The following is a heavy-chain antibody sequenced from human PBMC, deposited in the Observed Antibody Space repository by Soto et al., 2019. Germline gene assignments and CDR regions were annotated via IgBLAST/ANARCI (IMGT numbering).Heavy chain of an antibody. CDR1: GXSFSGYY. CDR3: ARALRYCSSTSCYIWGYYGMDV. J-gene: IGHJ6*02. V-gene: IGHV4-34*01. Sequence: LSLTCAVYGXSFSGYYWSWIRQPPGKGLEWIGEINHSGSTNYNPSLKSRVAISVDTSKNQFSLKLSSVTAADTAVYYCARALRYCSSTSCYIWGYYGMDVWGQGTTVTVSS. CDR2: INHSGST. D-gene: IGHD2-2*02.